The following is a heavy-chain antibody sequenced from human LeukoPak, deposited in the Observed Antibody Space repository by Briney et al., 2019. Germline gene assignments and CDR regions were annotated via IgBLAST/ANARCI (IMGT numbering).Heavy chain of an antibody. V-gene: IGHV1-46*01. CDR1: GFTSTNFA. CDR3: ARDYHIVVVPAANHFNY. CDR2: INPSGGST. J-gene: IGHJ4*02. Sequence: ASVKVSCKASGFTSTNFAVHWVRQAPGQGLEWMGIINPSGGSTSYAQKFQGRVTMTRDTSTSTVYMELSSLRSEDTAVYYCARDYHIVVVPAANHFNYWGQGTLVTVSS. D-gene: IGHD2-2*01.